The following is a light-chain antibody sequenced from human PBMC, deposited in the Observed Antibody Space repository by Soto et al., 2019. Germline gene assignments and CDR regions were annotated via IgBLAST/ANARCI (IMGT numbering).Light chain of an antibody. J-gene: IGKJ1*01. CDR3: QQYGSSPRT. CDR1: QTIKSTS. CDR2: GAS. Sequence: EIVLTQSPGTLSLSPGERATLSCRASQTIKSTSLAWYQQRPGQAPSLLIYGASSRATGIPDKFSGSGSGTDFTLTISRLEPEDSALYDCQQYGSSPRTFGQGTKVEI. V-gene: IGKV3-20*01.